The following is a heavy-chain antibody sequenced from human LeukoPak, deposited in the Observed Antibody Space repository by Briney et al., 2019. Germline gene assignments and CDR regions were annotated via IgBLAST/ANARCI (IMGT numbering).Heavy chain of an antibody. CDR1: GGSISSSSYY. J-gene: IGHJ4*02. CDR3: ARTDYGAKAFDY. V-gene: IGHV4-39*07. D-gene: IGHD4-23*01. CDR2: IYYSGST. Sequence: PSETLSLTCTVSGGSISSSSYYWGWIRQPPGKGLEWIGSIYYSGSTYYNPSLKSRVAISVDTSKNQFSLKLSSVTAADTAVYYCARTDYGAKAFDYWGQGTLVTVSS.